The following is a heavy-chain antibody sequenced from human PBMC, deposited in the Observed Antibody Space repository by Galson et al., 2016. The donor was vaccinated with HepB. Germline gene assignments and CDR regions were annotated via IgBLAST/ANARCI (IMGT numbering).Heavy chain of an antibody. CDR3: ARVAFDWHHLDD. CDR2: INPDGSSK. V-gene: IGHV3-74*03. J-gene: IGHJ4*02. D-gene: IGHD3-9*01. Sequence: SLRLSCAASGFTFRTYWMHWVRQAPTKGLEWVSRINPDGSSKMYADSVGGRFTISRDDARSTLYLQMNNLRAEDTAVYFCARVAFDWHHLDDWGQGALVTVSS. CDR1: GFTFRTYW.